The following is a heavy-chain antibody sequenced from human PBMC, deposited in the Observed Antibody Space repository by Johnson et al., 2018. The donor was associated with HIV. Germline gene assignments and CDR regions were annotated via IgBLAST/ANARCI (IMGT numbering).Heavy chain of an antibody. Sequence: VQLVESGGGVVQPGRSLRLSCAASGFTFSSYAMHWVRQAPGKGLEWVAVISYDGSNKYYADSVKGRFTISRDNSKNTLYLQMNSLRAEDTAVYYCAKNFIWFGEFHDAFDIWGQGTMVTVSS. CDR3: AKNFIWFGEFHDAFDI. V-gene: IGHV3-30-3*02. J-gene: IGHJ3*02. D-gene: IGHD3-10*01. CDR1: GFTFSSYA. CDR2: ISYDGSNK.